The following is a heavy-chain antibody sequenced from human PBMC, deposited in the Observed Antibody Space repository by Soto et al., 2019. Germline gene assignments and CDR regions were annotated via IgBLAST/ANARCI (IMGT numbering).Heavy chain of an antibody. CDR3: ARGWGYDSNDYYYAY. CDR1: GGTFSRHA. CDR2: IIPIFGTA. Sequence: QVQLVQSGAEVRKPGSSVKVSCKASGGTFSRHAISWVRQAPGQGLEWMGGIIPIFGTANHAQKFQGRVTSSADESTSTVYMELSSLRSEETAMYYCARGWGYDSNDYYYAYWGQGTLVIVSS. D-gene: IGHD3-22*01. V-gene: IGHV1-69*01. J-gene: IGHJ4*02.